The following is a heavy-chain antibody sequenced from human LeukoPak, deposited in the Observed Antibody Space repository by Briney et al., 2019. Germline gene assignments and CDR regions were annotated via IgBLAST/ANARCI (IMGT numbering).Heavy chain of an antibody. CDR3: AKGIGYDFWSGFPSHYYGMDV. CDR1: GFSFSSFA. CDR2: ISGSGGVT. Sequence: GGSLRLSCAASGFSFSSFAISWVRQAPAKGLGWVSAISGSGGVTYYGDSVKGRFTISRDNSKNTLYLQMNSLRADDTAVFYCAKGIGYDFWSGFPSHYYGMDVWGQGTTVTVSS. V-gene: IGHV3-23*01. J-gene: IGHJ6*02. D-gene: IGHD3-3*01.